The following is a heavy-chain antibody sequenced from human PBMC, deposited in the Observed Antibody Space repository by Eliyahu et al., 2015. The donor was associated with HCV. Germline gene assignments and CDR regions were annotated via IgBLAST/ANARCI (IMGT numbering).Heavy chain of an antibody. D-gene: IGHD6-19*01. J-gene: IGHJ5*02. CDR2: IHYSGST. V-gene: IGHV4-59*01. Sequence: QVQLQESGPGLVKPVSXGSITTYYWSWIRQPPGKGLEWIGYIHYSGSTNYNPSLKSRVTISVDTSKNQFSLNLTSVTAADTAVYYCASGGGGIAVTGTGGWFDPWGQGTLVTVSS. CDR3: ASGGGGIAVTGTGGWFDP. CDR1: XGSITTYY.